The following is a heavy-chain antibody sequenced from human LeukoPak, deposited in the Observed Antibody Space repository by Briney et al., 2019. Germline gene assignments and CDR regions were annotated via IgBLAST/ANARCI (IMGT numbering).Heavy chain of an antibody. D-gene: IGHD5-18*01. Sequence: SETLSLTCTVSGYSISSGYYWGWIRQPPGQGLEWIGSIYHSGSTNYNPSLKSRVTISVDTSKNQFSLKLSSVTAADTAVYYCARTTEGGYTYDYFYYYYMDVWGKGTTVTISS. V-gene: IGHV4-38-2*02. CDR2: IYHSGST. CDR3: ARTTEGGYTYDYFYYYYMDV. CDR1: GYSISSGYY. J-gene: IGHJ6*03.